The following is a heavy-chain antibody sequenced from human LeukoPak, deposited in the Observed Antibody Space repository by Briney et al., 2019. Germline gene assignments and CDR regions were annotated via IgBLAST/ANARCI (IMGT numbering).Heavy chain of an antibody. Sequence: GGSLRLFCAASGFTFSRYWMSWMRQAPGKGLEWVANIKYDGYEEYYVDSVKGRFTISRDNAKNSLYLQLNSLRVEDTAVYYCKSGGAAPGSFDYWGQGTLVTVSP. CDR2: IKYDGYEE. J-gene: IGHJ4*02. V-gene: IGHV3-7*01. D-gene: IGHD1-1*01. CDR3: KSGGAAPGSFDY. CDR1: GFTFSRYW.